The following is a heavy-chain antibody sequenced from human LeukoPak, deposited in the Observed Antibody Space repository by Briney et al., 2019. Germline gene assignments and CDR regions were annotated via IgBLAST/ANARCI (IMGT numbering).Heavy chain of an antibody. CDR3: ARVMYSCSSTSCSNYYYYGMDV. V-gene: IGHV1-2*02. D-gene: IGHD2-2*01. Sequence: GASVKVSCKASGYTFTSYGISWVRQAPGQGLEWMGWINPNSGGTNYAQKFQGRVTMTRDTSISTAYMELSRLRSDDTAVYYCARVMYSCSSTSCSNYYYYGMDVWGQGTTVTVSS. J-gene: IGHJ6*02. CDR2: INPNSGGT. CDR1: GYTFTSYG.